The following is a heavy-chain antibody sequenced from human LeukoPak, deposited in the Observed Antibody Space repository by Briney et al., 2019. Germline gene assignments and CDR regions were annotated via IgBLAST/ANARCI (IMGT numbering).Heavy chain of an antibody. CDR1: GFSITTYY. J-gene: IGHJ4*02. CDR3: ARDIREVGESHYFDY. CDR2: IHSSGST. Sequence: TSETLSLTCTVSGFSITTYYWSWIRQSPGNGLEWIGLIHSSGSTTYNLSLKSRVTISVDTSKNQFSLHLSTVTAADTAVYYCARDIREVGESHYFDYWGQGTLVTVTS. V-gene: IGHV4-59*01. D-gene: IGHD1-26*01.